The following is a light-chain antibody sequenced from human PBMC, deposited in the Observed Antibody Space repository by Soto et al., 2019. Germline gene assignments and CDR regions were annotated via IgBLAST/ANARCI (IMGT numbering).Light chain of an antibody. CDR1: SGHSSYI. Sequence: QLVLTQSSSASASLGSSVKLTCTLSSGHSSYIIAWHQQQPGKAPRYLMKLEGSGSYNKGSGVPDRFSGSSSGADRYLSISNLQFEAEADYYCETWDSNTHVFGTGTKLTVL. CDR2: LEGSGSY. CDR3: ETWDSNTHV. V-gene: IGLV4-60*02. J-gene: IGLJ1*01.